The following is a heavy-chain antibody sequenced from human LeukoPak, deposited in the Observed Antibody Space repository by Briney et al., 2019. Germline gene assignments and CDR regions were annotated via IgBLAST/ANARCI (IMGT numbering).Heavy chain of an antibody. CDR2: IIPIFGTA. J-gene: IGHJ5*02. CDR3: ARARPARESWFDP. D-gene: IGHD3-10*01. CDR1: GSTFSSYA. V-gene: IGHV1-69*13. Sequence: GASVQVSCKASGSTFSSYAISWVRQAPGQGLEWMGGIIPIFGTANYAQKFQGRVTITADESTSTAYMELSSLRSEDTAVYYCARARPARESWFDPWGQGTLVTVSS.